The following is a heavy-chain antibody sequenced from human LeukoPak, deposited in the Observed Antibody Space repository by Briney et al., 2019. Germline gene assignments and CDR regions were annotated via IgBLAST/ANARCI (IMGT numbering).Heavy chain of an antibody. CDR2: IYYSGST. J-gene: IGHJ5*02. D-gene: IGHD3-22*01. CDR1: GGSISSYY. Sequence: PSETLSLTCTVSGGSISSYYWSWIRQPPGKGLEWIGYIYYSGSTNYNPSLKSRVTISVDTSKNQFSLKLSSVTAADTAVYYCARGGQDYYDSSGYYQASFDPWGQGTLVTVSS. V-gene: IGHV4-59*01. CDR3: ARGGQDYYDSSGYYQASFDP.